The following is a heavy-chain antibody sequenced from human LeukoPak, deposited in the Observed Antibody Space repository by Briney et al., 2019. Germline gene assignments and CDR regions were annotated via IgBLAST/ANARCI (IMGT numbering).Heavy chain of an antibody. Sequence: GSLRLSCAASGFIFSIFDMNWVRQAPGKGLEWVSFISGGGSTIHYADSVKGRFTISRDNAKNSLYLQMNSLRDDDTAVYYCARKLVGAAGAAFDIWGQGTMVTVSS. D-gene: IGHD1-26*01. CDR2: ISGGGSTI. CDR1: GFIFSIFD. J-gene: IGHJ3*02. V-gene: IGHV3-48*02. CDR3: ARKLVGAAGAAFDI.